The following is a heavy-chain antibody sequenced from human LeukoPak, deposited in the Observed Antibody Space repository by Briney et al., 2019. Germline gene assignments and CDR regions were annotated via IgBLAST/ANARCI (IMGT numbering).Heavy chain of an antibody. D-gene: IGHD6-13*01. Sequence: GASVKVSCKASGYTFTSYGISWVRQAPGQGLEWMAWINPNSGGTNYAQKFQGRVTMTRDTSISTAYMELSRLRPDDTAVYYCARSAAGDYWGQGTLVTVSS. V-gene: IGHV1-2*02. J-gene: IGHJ4*02. CDR3: ARSAAGDY. CDR1: GYTFTSYG. CDR2: INPNSGGT.